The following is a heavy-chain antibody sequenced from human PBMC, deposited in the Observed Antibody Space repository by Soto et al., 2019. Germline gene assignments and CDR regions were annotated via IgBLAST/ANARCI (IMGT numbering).Heavy chain of an antibody. D-gene: IGHD3-10*01. J-gene: IGHJ6*03. V-gene: IGHV4-59*01. CDR1: GGSISSYY. Sequence: ASETLSLTCTVSGGSISSYYWSWIRQPPGKGLEWIGYIYYRGSTNYNPSLKSRVTISVDTSKNQFSLKLSSVTAADTAVYYCAGYYGSGSYSGYYYYYMDVWGKGTTVTVSS. CDR2: IYYRGST. CDR3: AGYYGSGSYSGYYYYYMDV.